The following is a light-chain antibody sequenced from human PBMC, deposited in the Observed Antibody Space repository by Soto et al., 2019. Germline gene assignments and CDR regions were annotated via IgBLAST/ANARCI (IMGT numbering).Light chain of an antibody. Sequence: EIVLTQSPGTLSLSPGERATLSCRASQSVSNNYLAWYQQKPGQAPRLLIYGASNRATGIPDRFSGSGSATDFTLTINGVEPEDFAVYYCQQYGTAPLTFGGGTKVDIK. CDR2: GAS. CDR3: QQYGTAPLT. V-gene: IGKV3-20*01. CDR1: QSVSNNY. J-gene: IGKJ4*01.